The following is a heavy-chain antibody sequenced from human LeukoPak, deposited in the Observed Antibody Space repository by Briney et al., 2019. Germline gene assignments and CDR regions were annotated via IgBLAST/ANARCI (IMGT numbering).Heavy chain of an antibody. V-gene: IGHV4-30-2*01. CDR1: GGSISSGGYS. D-gene: IGHD2-15*01. CDR2: IYHSGST. J-gene: IGHJ5*02. Sequence: SETLSLTCAVSGGSISSGGYSWSWIRQPPGKGLEWIGYIYHSGSTYYNPSLKSRVTISVDRSKNQFSLKLSSVTAADTAVYYCARGRVGCSGGSCYWFDPWGQGTLVTVSS. CDR3: ARGRVGCSGGSCYWFDP.